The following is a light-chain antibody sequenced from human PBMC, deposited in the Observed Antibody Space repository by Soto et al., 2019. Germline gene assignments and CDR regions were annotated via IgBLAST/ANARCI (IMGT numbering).Light chain of an antibody. CDR2: DAS. V-gene: IGKV3-11*01. CDR1: ESIGKF. J-gene: IGKJ5*01. CDR3: QQRSNMPPT. Sequence: EVVXTQSPAXXSXSXVEXXXLSCRASESIGKFLAWYRQIPGQAPRLLIYDASNRATGIPDRFSGGGSGTDFTLTISSLEPEDFALYYCQQRSNMPPTFGQGTRPEI.